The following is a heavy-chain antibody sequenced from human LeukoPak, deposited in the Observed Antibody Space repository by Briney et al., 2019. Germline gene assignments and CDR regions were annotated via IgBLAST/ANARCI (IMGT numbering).Heavy chain of an antibody. CDR2: MNWISDFK. CDR3: AKGPKENWYFDL. V-gene: IGHV3-9*02. CDR1: GFNSDDSA. Sequence: GGSLRLSCAASGFNSDDSAIHWVRQAPGKGLEWVSAMNWISDFKAYADSVKGRFTISRDNDKNSVHLQMNSLRPEDMAVYYCAKGPKENWYFDLWGRGTLVTVSS. J-gene: IGHJ2*01.